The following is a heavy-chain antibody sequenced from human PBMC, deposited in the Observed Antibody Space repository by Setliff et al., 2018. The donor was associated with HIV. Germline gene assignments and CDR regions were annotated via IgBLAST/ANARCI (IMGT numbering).Heavy chain of an antibody. CDR1: GYSFTNYW. V-gene: IGHV5-51*01. CDR3: ARPTRDDYDSSGSYYYFDY. D-gene: IGHD3-22*01. Sequence: LKISCKGSGYSFTNYWIGWVRQMPGKGLEWMAIIYPGDSDTRYSPSFQGQVTISADRSINTAYLQWSSLKASGTAMYYCARPTRDDYDSSGSYYYFDYWGQGTLVTVSS. J-gene: IGHJ4*02. CDR2: IYPGDSDT.